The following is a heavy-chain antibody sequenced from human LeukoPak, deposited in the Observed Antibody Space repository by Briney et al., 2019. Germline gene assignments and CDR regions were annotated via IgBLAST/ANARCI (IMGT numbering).Heavy chain of an antibody. V-gene: IGHV3-23*01. J-gene: IGHJ6*02. CDR2: ISGSGGST. Sequence: GGSLRLSCAASGFTFSSYAMSWVRQAPGKGLEWVSAISGSGGSTYYADSVKGRFTISRDNAKNSLYLQMNSLRAEDTAVYYCARDWGYYYYYGMDVWGQGTTVTVSS. CDR1: GFTFSSYA. D-gene: IGHD3-16*01. CDR3: ARDWGYYYYYGMDV.